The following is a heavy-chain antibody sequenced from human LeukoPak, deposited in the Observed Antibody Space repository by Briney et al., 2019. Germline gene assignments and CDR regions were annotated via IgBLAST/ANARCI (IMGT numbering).Heavy chain of an antibody. CDR3: ASLSMVRGVGRYYYYGMDV. D-gene: IGHD3-10*01. CDR1: GYTFTDYF. CDR2: INPKSRDT. J-gene: IGHJ6*02. Sequence: ASVKVSCKASGYTFTDYFMNWVRQAPGQGLEWMGWINPKSRDTNYAQKFQGRVTMTRNTSISTAYMELSSLRSEDTAVYYCASLSMVRGVGRYYYYGMDVWGQGTTVTVSS. V-gene: IGHV1-2*02.